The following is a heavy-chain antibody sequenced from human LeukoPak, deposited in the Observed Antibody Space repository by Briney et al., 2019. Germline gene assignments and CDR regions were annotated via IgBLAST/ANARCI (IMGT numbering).Heavy chain of an antibody. CDR1: GFTFSSYA. V-gene: IGHV3-23*01. J-gene: IGHJ4*02. Sequence: HSGGSLRLSCGASGFTFSSYAMSWVRQAPGKGLEWVSAISGSGGSTYYADSVKGRFTISRDNSKNTLYLQMNSLRAEDTAVYYCHRTYYDFWSGYQMYYFDYWGQGTLVTVSS. CDR2: ISGSGGST. CDR3: HRTYYDFWSGYQMYYFDY. D-gene: IGHD3-3*01.